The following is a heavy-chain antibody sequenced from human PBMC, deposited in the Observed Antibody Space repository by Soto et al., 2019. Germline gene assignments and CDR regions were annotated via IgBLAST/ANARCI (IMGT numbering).Heavy chain of an antibody. V-gene: IGHV3-23*01. Sequence: GGSLRLSCEASGFTFTSYGMSWVRQAPGKGLEWVSSFSGTGGNTYYADSVKGRFTISRDNFKNTLYLQMNSLRPDDTAVYYCARGGGMDVWGQGTTVTVSS. CDR1: GFTFTSYG. J-gene: IGHJ6*02. CDR3: ARGGGMDV. CDR2: FSGTGGNT.